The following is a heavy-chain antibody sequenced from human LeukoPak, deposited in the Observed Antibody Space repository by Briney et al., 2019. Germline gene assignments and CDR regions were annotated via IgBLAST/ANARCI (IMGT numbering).Heavy chain of an antibody. Sequence: GRSLRLSCADSGFTFSSYGMHSVRQAPGKGLEWVAVISYDGSNKYYADSVKGRFTISRDNSKNTLYLQMNRLRAEDTAVYYCAKDHYGGDLDYWGQGTLVTVSS. V-gene: IGHV3-30*18. CDR1: GFTFSSYG. D-gene: IGHD2-21*02. J-gene: IGHJ4*02. CDR3: AKDHYGGDLDY. CDR2: ISYDGSNK.